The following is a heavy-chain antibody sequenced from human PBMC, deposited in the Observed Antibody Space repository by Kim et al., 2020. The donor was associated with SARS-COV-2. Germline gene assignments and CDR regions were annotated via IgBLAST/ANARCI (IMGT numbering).Heavy chain of an antibody. Sequence: ASVKVSCKASGYTFTGYYMHWVRQAPGQGLEWMGWINPNSGGTNYAQKFQGRVTMTRDTSISTAYMELSRLRSDDTAVYYCARGAQDIVVVVAAYYYYYYMDVWGKGTTVTVSS. CDR1: GYTFTGYY. V-gene: IGHV1-2*02. CDR2: INPNSGGT. CDR3: ARGAQDIVVVVAAYYYYYYMDV. J-gene: IGHJ6*03. D-gene: IGHD2-15*01.